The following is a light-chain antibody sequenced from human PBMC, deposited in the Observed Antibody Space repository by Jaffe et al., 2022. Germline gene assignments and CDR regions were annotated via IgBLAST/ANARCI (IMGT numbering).Light chain of an antibody. CDR2: DNN. J-gene: IGLJ1*01. V-gene: IGLV1-51*01. CDR3: GSWLSSLGAARV. CDR1: YSFIKNNY. Sequence: QFVLTQPPSVSAAPGQKVTISCSGSYSFIKNNYISWYQQVPGTAPKLLIYDNNKRPSGIPDRFSGSRSGATATLAITGLQTGDEADYYCGSWLSSLGAARVFGTGTKVTVL.